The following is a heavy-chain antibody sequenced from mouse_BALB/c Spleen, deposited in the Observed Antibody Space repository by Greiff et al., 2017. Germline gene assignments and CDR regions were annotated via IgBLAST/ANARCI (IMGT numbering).Heavy chain of an antibody. CDR3: ARQYGNYHDFDV. CDR2: ISYSGST. J-gene: IGHJ1*01. CDR1: GYSITSDYA. D-gene: IGHD2-10*02. Sequence: VQLKESGPGLVKPSQSLSLTCTVTGYSITSDYAWNWIRQFPGNKLEWMGYISYSGSTSYNPSLKSRISITRDTSKNQFFLQLNSVTTEDTATYYCARQYGNYHDFDVWGAGTTVTVSS. V-gene: IGHV3-2*02.